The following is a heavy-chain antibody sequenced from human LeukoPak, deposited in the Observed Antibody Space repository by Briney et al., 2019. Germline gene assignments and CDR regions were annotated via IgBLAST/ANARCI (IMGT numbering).Heavy chain of an antibody. D-gene: IGHD3-10*01. J-gene: IGHJ6*02. CDR2: INPNSGGT. CDR3: ARDQAMVRGSVSGMDV. V-gene: IGHV1-2*02. Sequence: ASVKVSCKASGYTFTGYYMHWVRQAPGPGLEWMGWINPNSGGTNYAQKFQGRVTMTRDTSISTAYMELSRLRSDDTAVYYCARDQAMVRGSVSGMDVWGQGTTVTVSS. CDR1: GYTFTGYY.